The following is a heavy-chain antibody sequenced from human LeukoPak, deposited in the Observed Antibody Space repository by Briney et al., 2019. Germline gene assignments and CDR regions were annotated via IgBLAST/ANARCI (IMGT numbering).Heavy chain of an antibody. CDR3: AKADMSSGCLDY. J-gene: IGHJ4*02. CDR2: ISSGGSTI. D-gene: IGHD6-19*01. CDR1: GFIFSDYY. V-gene: IGHV3-11*04. Sequence: PGGSLRLSCAASGFIFSDYYMSWIRQAPAKGLEWVSYISSGGSTIYYADSVKGRFTISRDNSKNTLYLQMNSLRAEDTAVYYCAKADMSSGCLDYWGQGTLVTVSS.